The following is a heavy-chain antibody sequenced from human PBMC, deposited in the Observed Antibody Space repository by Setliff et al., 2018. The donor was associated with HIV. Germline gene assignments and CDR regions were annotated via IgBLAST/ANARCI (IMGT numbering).Heavy chain of an antibody. J-gene: IGHJ5*02. CDR2: IYYSGST. CDR1: GGSISNYY. CDR3: AREKGYSSTWFNGFQFDT. Sequence: PSETLSLTCTVSGGSISNYYWSWIRQPPGKGLEWIGYIYYSGSTNYNPSLKSRVTISVDTSKNQFSLKLSSVTAADTAMYYCAREKGYSSTWFNGFQFDTWAQGTQVTVSS. D-gene: IGHD6-13*01. V-gene: IGHV4-59*01.